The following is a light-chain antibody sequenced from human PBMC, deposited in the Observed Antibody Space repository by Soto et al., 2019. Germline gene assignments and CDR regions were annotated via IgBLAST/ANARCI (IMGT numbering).Light chain of an antibody. CDR1: QGISSY. V-gene: IGKV1-8*01. CDR3: QQYGSSLT. CDR2: AAY. Sequence: IRMMPSHWALSASAGNSVTSSCRASQGISSYLAWYQQKPGKAPKLLIYAAYNLQSGVPSRFSGSGSGTDFTLTISRLEPEDFAVYYCQQYGSSLTVGGGAKVAIK. J-gene: IGKJ4*01.